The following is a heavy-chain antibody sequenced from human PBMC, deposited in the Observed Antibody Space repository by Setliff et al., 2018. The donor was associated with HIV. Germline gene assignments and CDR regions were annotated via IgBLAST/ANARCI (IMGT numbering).Heavy chain of an antibody. V-gene: IGHV4-39*01. Sequence: SETLSLTCTVSGGSISNSRYYWSWIRQPPGKGLEWMGSIYYGGSTYYNPSLKSRVTISVDTSKNQFSLKLSSVTAADAAVYYCASRVYYYDSSGYLREDGFDPWGQGTLVTVSS. CDR2: IYYGGST. D-gene: IGHD3-22*01. CDR1: GGSISNSRYY. CDR3: ASRVYYYDSSGYLREDGFDP. J-gene: IGHJ5*02.